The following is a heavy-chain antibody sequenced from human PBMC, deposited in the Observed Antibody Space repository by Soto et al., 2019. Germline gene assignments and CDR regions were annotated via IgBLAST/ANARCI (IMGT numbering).Heavy chain of an antibody. Sequence: GGSLRLSCTASGFTFGDYAMSWFRQAPGKGLEWVGFIRSKAYGGTTEYAASVKGRFTISRDDSKSITYLQMNSLKTEDTAVYYCTRDIVVVPAASPIPSGYYFDYWGQGTLVTVSS. D-gene: IGHD2-2*01. J-gene: IGHJ4*02. CDR3: TRDIVVVPAASPIPSGYYFDY. CDR2: IRSKAYGGTT. V-gene: IGHV3-49*03. CDR1: GFTFGDYA.